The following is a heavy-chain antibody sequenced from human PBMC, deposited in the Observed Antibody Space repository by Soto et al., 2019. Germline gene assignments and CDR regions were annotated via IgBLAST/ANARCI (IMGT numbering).Heavy chain of an antibody. D-gene: IGHD3-3*01. CDR2: IIPVFGTP. CDR3: AGGSFGVMITLDF. V-gene: IGHV1-69*01. J-gene: IGHJ4*02. Sequence: QVQLVQSGAEVKKPGSSVKVSCKASGGTFSNYAISWVRQDPGQGLEWMGGIIPVFGTPKYAQTFQGRVTITADPSTNTVYMELSSLRSDDTAMYYCAGGSFGVMITLDFWGQGTLVTVSS. CDR1: GGTFSNYA.